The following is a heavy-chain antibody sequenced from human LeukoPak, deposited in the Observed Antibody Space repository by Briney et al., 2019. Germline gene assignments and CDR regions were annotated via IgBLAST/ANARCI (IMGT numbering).Heavy chain of an antibody. J-gene: IGHJ4*02. CDR2: INPKTGVT. V-gene: IGHV1-2*02. CDR1: GYTFTDYY. D-gene: IGHD1-26*01. Sequence: ASVKVSCKASGYTFTDYYLHWVRQAPGHGLEWMGWINPKTGVTKYAQNFQGGVTMTRDTSISTAYMEVSRLRSDDTAVFYCARDLAMYSPDLDYWGQGTLVTVSS. CDR3: ARDLAMYSPDLDY.